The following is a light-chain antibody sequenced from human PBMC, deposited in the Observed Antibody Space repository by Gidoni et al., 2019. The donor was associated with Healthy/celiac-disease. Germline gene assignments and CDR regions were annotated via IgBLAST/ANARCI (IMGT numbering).Light chain of an antibody. Sequence: QLVLTHSPSASASLVASVKLTCTLSSGHSSYAIAWHQQQPEKGPRYLMKLNSDGSHSKGDGIPDRFAGSSSGAERYLTISSLQSEDEADYYCQTWGTGSWVFGGGTKLTVL. V-gene: IGLV4-69*01. CDR1: SGHSSYA. CDR3: QTWGTGSWV. J-gene: IGLJ3*02. CDR2: LNSDGSH.